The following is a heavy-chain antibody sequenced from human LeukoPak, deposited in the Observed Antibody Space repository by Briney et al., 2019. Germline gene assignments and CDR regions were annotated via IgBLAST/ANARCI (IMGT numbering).Heavy chain of an antibody. CDR1: GGSFSGYY. CDR2: IYHSGST. D-gene: IGHD4-17*01. J-gene: IGHJ5*02. V-gene: IGHV4-38-2*01. Sequence: SETLSLTCAVYGGSFSGYYWGWIRQPPGKGLEWIGSIYHSGSTYYNPSLKSRVTISVDTSKDQFSLNLSSVTAADTAVYYCARHDYGPNWFDPWGQGTLVTVSS. CDR3: ARHDYGPNWFDP.